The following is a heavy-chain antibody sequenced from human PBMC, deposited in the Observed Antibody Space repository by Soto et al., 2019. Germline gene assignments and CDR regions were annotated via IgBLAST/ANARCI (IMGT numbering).Heavy chain of an antibody. V-gene: IGHV3-48*01. D-gene: IGHD6-19*01. J-gene: IGHJ4*02. CDR2: ISSSSSII. CDR1: GFTFSSYS. CDR3: AKDRDSSGWLGFDY. Sequence: GGSLRLSCAASGFTFSSYSMNWVRQAPGKGLEWVSYISSSSSIIYYADSVKGRFTISRDNAKNSLYLQMNSLRVEDTALYYCAKDRDSSGWLGFDYWGQGTLVTVSS.